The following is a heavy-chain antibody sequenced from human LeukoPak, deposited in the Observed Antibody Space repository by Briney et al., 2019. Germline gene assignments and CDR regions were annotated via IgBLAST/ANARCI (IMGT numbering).Heavy chain of an antibody. CDR1: GDSISSYY. Sequence: SETLSLTCTVSGDSISSYYWSWIRQPAGKGLEWIGRIYTSGSTNYNPSLKSRVTMSVNTSKNQFSLKLNSVTAADTAVYYCAREVEAAGRGSDYWGQGTLVTVSS. J-gene: IGHJ4*02. V-gene: IGHV4-4*07. D-gene: IGHD6-13*01. CDR2: IYTSGST. CDR3: AREVEAAGRGSDY.